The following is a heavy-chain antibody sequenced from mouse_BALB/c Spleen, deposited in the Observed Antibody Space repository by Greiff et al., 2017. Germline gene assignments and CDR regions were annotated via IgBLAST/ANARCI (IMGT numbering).Heavy chain of an antibody. CDR1: GYTFTSYW. D-gene: IGHD1-1*01. J-gene: IGHJ4*01. CDR3: ARGDYYGSSSLAMDY. V-gene: IGHV1-69*02. CDR2: IDPSDSYT. Sequence: QVQLQQPGAELVKPGASVKLSCKASGYTFTSYWMHWVKQRPGQGLEWIGEIDPSDSYTNYNQKFKGKATLTVDKSSSKAYMQLSSLTSEDSAVYYCARGDYYGSSSLAMDYWGQGTSVTVSS.